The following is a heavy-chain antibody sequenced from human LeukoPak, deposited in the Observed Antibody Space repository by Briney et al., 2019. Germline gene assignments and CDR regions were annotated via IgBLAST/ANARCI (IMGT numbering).Heavy chain of an antibody. D-gene: IGHD2-2*01. Sequence: GASVKVSCKASGYTFTGYYMHWGRQAPGQGLEWMGWINPKSGGTNYAQRFQGRVTITRNTSISTAYMELSSLRSEDTAVYYCARGGEYCSSTSCYGDWFDPWGQGTLVTVSS. CDR3: ARGGEYCSSTSCYGDWFDP. CDR1: GYTFTGYY. V-gene: IGHV1-2*02. J-gene: IGHJ5*02. CDR2: INPKSGGT.